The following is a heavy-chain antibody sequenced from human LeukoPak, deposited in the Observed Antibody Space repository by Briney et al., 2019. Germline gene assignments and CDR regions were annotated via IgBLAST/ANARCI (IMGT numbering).Heavy chain of an antibody. CDR2: IYSGGST. J-gene: IGHJ4*02. V-gene: IGHV3-53*01. D-gene: IGHD3-10*01. Sequence: GGSLRLSCAASGFTVSSNYTSWVRQAPGKGLEWVSVIYSGGSTYYADSVKGRFTISRDNSKNTLYLQMNSLRAEDTAVYYCARDISGIPGYWGQGTLVTVSS. CDR1: GFTVSSNY. CDR3: ARDISGIPGY.